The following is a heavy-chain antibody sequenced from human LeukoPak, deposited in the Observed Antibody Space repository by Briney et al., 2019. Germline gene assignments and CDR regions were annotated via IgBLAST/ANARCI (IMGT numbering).Heavy chain of an antibody. CDR1: GGSISSYY. CDR3: ARDRHSSSARFDP. V-gene: IGHV4-59*01. CDR2: IYYSGST. D-gene: IGHD6-13*01. J-gene: IGHJ5*02. Sequence: SETLSLTCTVSGGSISSYYWSWIRQPPGKGLEWIGYIYYSGSTNYNPSLKSRVTISVDTSKNQFSLKLSSVTAADTAVYYCARDRHSSSARFDPWGQGTLGTVSS.